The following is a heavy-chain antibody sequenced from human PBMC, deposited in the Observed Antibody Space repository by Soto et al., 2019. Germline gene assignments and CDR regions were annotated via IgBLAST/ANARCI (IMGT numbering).Heavy chain of an antibody. V-gene: IGHV1-3*01. CDR2: INAGNGNT. CDR1: GYTFTSYA. CDR3: ARGYCSGGSCYSFYYYHYGMDV. Sequence: ASVKVSCKASGYTFTSYAMHWVRQAPGQRLEWMGWINAGNGNTKYSQKFQGRVTITRDTSASTAYMELSSLRSEDTAVYYCARGYCSGGSCYSFYYYHYGMDVWGQGTTVTVSS. D-gene: IGHD2-15*01. J-gene: IGHJ6*02.